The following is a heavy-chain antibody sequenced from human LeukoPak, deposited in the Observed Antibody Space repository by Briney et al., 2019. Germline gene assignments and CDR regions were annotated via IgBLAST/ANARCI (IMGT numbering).Heavy chain of an antibody. CDR1: GFTSSSNA. Sequence: GGSLRLSCAASGFTSSSNAMSWVRQAPGKGLEWVSAISGSGGSTYYADSVKGRFTISRDNSKNTLYLQMNSLRAEDTAVYYCAKDLNFWSGYRFDYWGQGTLVTVSS. V-gene: IGHV3-23*01. CDR3: AKDLNFWSGYRFDY. CDR2: ISGSGGST. D-gene: IGHD3-3*01. J-gene: IGHJ4*02.